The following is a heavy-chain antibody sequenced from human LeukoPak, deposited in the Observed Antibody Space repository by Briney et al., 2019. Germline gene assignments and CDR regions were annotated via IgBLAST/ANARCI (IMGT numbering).Heavy chain of an antibody. CDR3: AKDVGRAAEDY. D-gene: IGHD6-13*01. J-gene: IGHJ4*02. V-gene: IGHV3-30*18. CDR1: GFTFSSYG. Sequence: QSGGSLRLSCAASGFTFSSYGMHWVRQAPGKGLEWVAVISYDGSNKYYADSVKGRFTISRDNSKNTLYLQMNSLGAEDTAVYYCAKDVGRAAEDYWGQGTLVTVSS. CDR2: ISYDGSNK.